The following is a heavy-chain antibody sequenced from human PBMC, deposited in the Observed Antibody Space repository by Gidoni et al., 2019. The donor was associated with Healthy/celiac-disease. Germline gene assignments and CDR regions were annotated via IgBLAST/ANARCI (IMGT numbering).Heavy chain of an antibody. J-gene: IGHJ4*02. CDR2: INHSGST. V-gene: IGHV4-34*01. CDR1: GGSFSGYY. D-gene: IGHD4-17*01. Sequence: QVQLQQWGAGLLKPSETLSLTCAVYGGSFSGYYGSWIRQPPGKGLEWIGEINHSGSTNYNPSLKSRVTISVDTSKNQFSLKLSSVTAADTAVYYCARGGVRTTVTTGGRYFDYWGQGTLVTVSS. CDR3: ARGGVRTTVTTGGRYFDY.